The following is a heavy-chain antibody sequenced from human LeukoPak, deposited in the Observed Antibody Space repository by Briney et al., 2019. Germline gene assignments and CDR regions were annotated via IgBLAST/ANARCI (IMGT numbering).Heavy chain of an antibody. Sequence: GASVKVSCKASGYTFTSYGISWVRQAPGQGLEWMGWISAYNGNTNYAQKLQGRVTMTTDTSTSTAYMELRSLRSDDTAVYYCARGPLYYYDSSGYYSLGPFDYWGQGTLVTVSS. CDR3: ARGPLYYYDSSGYYSLGPFDY. CDR2: ISAYNGNT. CDR1: GYTFTSYG. V-gene: IGHV1-18*01. D-gene: IGHD3-22*01. J-gene: IGHJ4*02.